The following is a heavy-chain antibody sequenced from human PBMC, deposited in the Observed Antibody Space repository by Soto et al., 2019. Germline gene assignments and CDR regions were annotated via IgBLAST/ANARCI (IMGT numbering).Heavy chain of an antibody. Sequence: QVQLVESGGGVVQPGRSLRLSCAASGFTFSSYAMHWVRQAPGKGLEWVAVISYDGSNKYYADSVKGRFTISRDNSKNTLYLQMNSLRAEDTAVYYCARDIGVRYDFWSGHDYYYGMDVWGQGTTVTVSS. V-gene: IGHV3-30-3*01. CDR3: ARDIGVRYDFWSGHDYYYGMDV. CDR2: ISYDGSNK. J-gene: IGHJ6*02. D-gene: IGHD3-3*01. CDR1: GFTFSSYA.